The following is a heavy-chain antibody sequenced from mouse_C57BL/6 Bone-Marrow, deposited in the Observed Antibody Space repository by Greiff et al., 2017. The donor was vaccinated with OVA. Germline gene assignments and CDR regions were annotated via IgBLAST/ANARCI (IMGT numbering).Heavy chain of an antibody. V-gene: IGHV2-5*01. D-gene: IGHD2-5*01. CDR3: AKKTYYSNYVAMDY. Sequence: VKLMESGPGLVQPSQSLSITCTVSGFSLTSYGVHWVRQSPGKGLEWLGVIWRGGSTDYNAAFMSRLSITKDNSKSQVFFKMNSLQADDTAIYYCAKKTYYSNYVAMDYWGQGTSVTVSS. CDR1: GFSLTSYG. CDR2: IWRGGST. J-gene: IGHJ4*01.